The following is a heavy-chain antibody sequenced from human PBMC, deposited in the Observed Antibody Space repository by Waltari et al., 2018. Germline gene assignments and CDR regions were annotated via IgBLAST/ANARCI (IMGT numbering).Heavy chain of an antibody. J-gene: IGHJ2*01. D-gene: IGHD2-15*01. CDR2: IYSGGST. Sequence: SWVRQAPGKGLEWVSVIYSGGSTYYADSVKGRFTISRDNSKNTLYLQMNSLRAEDTAVYYCAREGNCSGGSCYQLPYWYFDLWGRGTLVTVSS. CDR3: AREGNCSGGSCYQLPYWYFDL. V-gene: IGHV3-53*01.